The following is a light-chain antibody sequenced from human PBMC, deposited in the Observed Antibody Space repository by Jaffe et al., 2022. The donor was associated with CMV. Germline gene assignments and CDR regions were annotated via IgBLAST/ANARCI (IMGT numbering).Light chain of an antibody. Sequence: QSVLTQPPSASGTPGQRVTISCSGSKSNIGSNYVYWYQQFPGSAPKLLIYRNNQRPSGVPDRFSGSKSGTSASLAISGLRSEDETDYYCASWDDILSGPRFGGGTKLTVL. V-gene: IGLV1-47*01. CDR3: ASWDDILSGPR. J-gene: IGLJ3*02. CDR2: RNN. CDR1: KSNIGSNY.